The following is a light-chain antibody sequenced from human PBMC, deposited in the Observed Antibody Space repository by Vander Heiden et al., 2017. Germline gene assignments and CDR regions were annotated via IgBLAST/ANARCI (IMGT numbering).Light chain of an antibody. CDR3: QHYVNSPPYT. CDR2: EAY. CDR1: QIISNNY. Sequence: EIVLTQYPATLSLSPGDRATLSCGASQIISNNYLAWYQQKPGLAPRLLIYEAYSRAAGIPDRFSGSGSGTDFTLTINRLEPEDFGIYYCQHYVNSPPYTFGQGTKLEIK. J-gene: IGKJ2*01. V-gene: IGKV3D-20*01.